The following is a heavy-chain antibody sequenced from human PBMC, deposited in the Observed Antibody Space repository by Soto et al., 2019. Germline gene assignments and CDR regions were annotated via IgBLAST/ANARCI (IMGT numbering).Heavy chain of an antibody. CDR1: GFTFGSCG. Sequence: EVQLLESGGDLVQPGGSLRLSCVASGFTFGSCGMNWVRQAPGKGLEWVAGVSPHGANTYYADSVRGRFIISRDDSRNTVSLDMNSLRGDDSAVYYCATEGAKTTWNFDYWGQGTVGTVSS. CDR2: VSPHGANT. V-gene: IGHV3-23*01. J-gene: IGHJ4*02. CDR3: ATEGAKTTWNFDY. D-gene: IGHD1-1*01.